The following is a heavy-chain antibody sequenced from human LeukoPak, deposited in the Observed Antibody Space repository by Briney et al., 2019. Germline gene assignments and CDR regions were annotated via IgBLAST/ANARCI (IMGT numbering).Heavy chain of an antibody. J-gene: IGHJ6*02. CDR2: VSSDGRIK. Sequence: PGGSLRLSCAAFGFTFSSYGIHWVRQAPGKGLEWVAVVSSDGRIKYYADSVKGRFTISRDTSKNTVYLQMNSLRAVDTAVYYCARDRRSEDIVLMVYAYYYYGMDVWGQGTTVTVSS. V-gene: IGHV3-30*03. CDR3: ARDRRSEDIVLMVYAYYYYGMDV. D-gene: IGHD2-8*01. CDR1: GFTFSSYG.